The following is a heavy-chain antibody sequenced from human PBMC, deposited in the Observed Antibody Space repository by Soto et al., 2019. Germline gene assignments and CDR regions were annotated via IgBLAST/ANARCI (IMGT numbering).Heavy chain of an antibody. V-gene: IGHV3-21*01. J-gene: IGHJ5*02. CDR3: ARDPRLRSWFDP. CDR2: ISSSSSYI. Sequence: GGSLRLCCAASGFTFSSYSMNWVRQAPGKGLEWVSSISSSSSYIYYADSVKGRFTISRDNAKNSLYLQMNSLRAEDTAVYYCARDPRLRSWFDPWGQGTLVTVSS. D-gene: IGHD3-3*01. CDR1: GFTFSSYS.